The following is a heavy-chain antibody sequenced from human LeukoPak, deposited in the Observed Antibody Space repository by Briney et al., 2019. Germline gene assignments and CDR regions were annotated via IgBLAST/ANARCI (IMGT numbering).Heavy chain of an antibody. CDR2: IYPGDSDP. CDR3: ARLGRAIVARYLDY. Sequence: HGESLKTSSQASRYILTNYWIAWGRQLPGEGLESMGSIYPGDSDPRYSPSFQGQGTISADKSIGTAYLQWSSLKASDTAMYYCARLGRAIVARYLDYWGQGTLVTASS. V-gene: IGHV5-51*01. D-gene: IGHD1-26*01. J-gene: IGHJ4*02. CDR1: RYILTNYW.